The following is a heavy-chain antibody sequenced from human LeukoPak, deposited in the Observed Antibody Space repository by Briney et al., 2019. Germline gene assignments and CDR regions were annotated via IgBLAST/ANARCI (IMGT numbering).Heavy chain of an antibody. CDR3: ARGSVVAIGPHGV. CDR2: IYSGGST. CDR1: GFTVSSNY. D-gene: IGHD2-21*01. J-gene: IGHJ6*02. Sequence: GGSLRLSCAASGFTVSSNYMSWVRQAPGKGLEWVSVIYSGGSTYYADSVKGRLTISRDNSKDTLYLRMNSVRAEDTAVYYCARGSVVAIGPHGVWGQGTTVTVSS. V-gene: IGHV3-53*01.